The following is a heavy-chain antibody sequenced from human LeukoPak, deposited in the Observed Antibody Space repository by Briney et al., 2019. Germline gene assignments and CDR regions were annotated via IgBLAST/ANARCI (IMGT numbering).Heavy chain of an antibody. V-gene: IGHV3-33*01. CDR2: IWYDGSNK. D-gene: IGHD3-22*01. J-gene: IGHJ4*02. Sequence: PGGSLRLSCAASGFTFSSYGMHSVRQAPGKGLEWVAVIWYDGSNKYYADSVKGRFTISRDNSKNTLYLQMNSLRAEDTAVYYCARDLVGYDSSGYYPRALSYWGQGTLVTVSS. CDR3: ARDLVGYDSSGYYPRALSY. CDR1: GFTFSSYG.